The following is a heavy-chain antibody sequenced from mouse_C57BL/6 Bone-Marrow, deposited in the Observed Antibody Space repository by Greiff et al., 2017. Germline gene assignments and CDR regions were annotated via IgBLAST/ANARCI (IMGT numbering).Heavy chain of an antibody. J-gene: IGHJ1*03. V-gene: IGHV5-6*01. CDR1: GFTFSSYG. CDR3: ARHVTGTYFDV. Sequence: EVQLVESGGDLVKPGGSLKLSCAASGFTFSSYGMSWVRQTPDKRLEWVATISSGGSYTYYPDSVKGRFTISRDNAKNTLYLQMSSLKSEDTAMYYCARHVTGTYFDVLGTGTTVTVSS. CDR2: ISSGGSYT. D-gene: IGHD4-1*01.